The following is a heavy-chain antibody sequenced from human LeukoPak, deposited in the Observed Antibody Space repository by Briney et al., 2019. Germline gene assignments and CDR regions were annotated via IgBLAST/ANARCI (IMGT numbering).Heavy chain of an antibody. D-gene: IGHD1-26*01. CDR1: GYSISSGYY. J-gene: IGHJ4*02. CDR3: ARYSGMGYSPGTYSNS. Sequence: SETLSLTCTVPGYSISSGYYWGWIRQPPGKGLEWTGSIDHSGSTYCNPSLKSRLTISVDTSRNQFSLKLSSVSAADTAVYYCARYSGMGYSPGTYSNSWGQGTRVTVSS. V-gene: IGHV4-38-2*02. CDR2: IDHSGST.